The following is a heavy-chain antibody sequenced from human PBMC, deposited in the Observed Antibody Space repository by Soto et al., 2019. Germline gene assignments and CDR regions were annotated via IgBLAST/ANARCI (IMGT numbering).Heavy chain of an antibody. V-gene: IGHV1-8*01. Sequence: ASVKVSCKASGYTFTSYDINWVRQATGQGLEWMGWMNPNSGNTGYAQKFQGRVTMTSNTSISTAYMGLSSLRSEDTAVYYCARGTGTTDHYYYMDAWGKGTTVTASS. D-gene: IGHD1-1*01. CDR3: ARGTGTTDHYYYMDA. CDR1: GYTFTSYD. J-gene: IGHJ6*03. CDR2: MNPNSGNT.